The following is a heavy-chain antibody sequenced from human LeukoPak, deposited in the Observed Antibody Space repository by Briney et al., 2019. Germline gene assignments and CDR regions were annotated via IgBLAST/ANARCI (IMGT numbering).Heavy chain of an antibody. J-gene: IGHJ5*02. CDR2: IYYSGSP. V-gene: IGHV4-30-4*01. CDR3: ARAHEVLPAAILGKENWFDP. D-gene: IGHD2-2*01. Sequence: SSETLSLTCTVSGGSISSCDYYWSWIRQPPGKGLEWIGYIYYSGSPYYNPSLKSRVTISEDTSKHQFSLKLSSVTAADTAVYYCARAHEVLPAAILGKENWFDPWGQGTLVTVSS. CDR1: GGSISSCDYY.